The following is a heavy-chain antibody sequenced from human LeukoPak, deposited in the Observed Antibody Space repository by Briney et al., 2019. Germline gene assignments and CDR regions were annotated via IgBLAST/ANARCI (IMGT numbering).Heavy chain of an antibody. J-gene: IGHJ4*02. CDR2: INSDGSST. CDR1: GFTFRSYW. V-gene: IGHV3-74*01. CDR3: ARDPAPSGWYDY. Sequence: GGSLRLSXAASGFTFRSYWMHWVRQAPGKGLVWVSRINSDGSSTTYADSVKGRFTISRDNAKNTLYLQMNSLRAEDTAVYYCARDPAPSGWYDYWGQGTLVTVSS. D-gene: IGHD6-19*01.